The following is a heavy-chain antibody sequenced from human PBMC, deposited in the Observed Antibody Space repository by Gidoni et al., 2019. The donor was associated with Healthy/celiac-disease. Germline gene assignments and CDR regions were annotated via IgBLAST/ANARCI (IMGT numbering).Heavy chain of an antibody. D-gene: IGHD2-15*01. CDR3: ASLSYCSGGSCYPQGAFDI. V-gene: IGHV4-30-4*01. Sequence: QVQLQESGPGMVKPSQTMSLTCTVSGGSISRGDYYWSWVRQPPGKGLEWIGYIYYSGSTYYTPSLKSRVTISVDTSKNQFSLKLSSVTAADTAVYYCASLSYCSGGSCYPQGAFDIWGQGTMVTVSS. J-gene: IGHJ3*02. CDR1: GGSISRGDYY. CDR2: IYYSGST.